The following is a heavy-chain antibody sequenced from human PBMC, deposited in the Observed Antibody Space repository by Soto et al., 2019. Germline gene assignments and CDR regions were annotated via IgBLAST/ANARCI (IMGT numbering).Heavy chain of an antibody. CDR3: AKDITTGTTGLWFDP. J-gene: IGHJ5*02. Sequence: QVQLVESGGGVVQPGRSLRLSCAASGFTFSSYGMHWVRQAPGKGLEWVAVISYDGSNKYYADSVKGRFTISRDNSKNTLYLQMNSLRAEDTAVYYCAKDITTGTTGLWFDPWGHGTLVTVSS. D-gene: IGHD1-7*01. CDR2: ISYDGSNK. CDR1: GFTFSSYG. V-gene: IGHV3-30*18.